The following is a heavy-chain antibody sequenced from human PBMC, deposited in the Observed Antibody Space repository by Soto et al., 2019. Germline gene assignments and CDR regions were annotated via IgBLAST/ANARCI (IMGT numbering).Heavy chain of an antibody. CDR2: IIPIFPPP. CDR3: ARYKDRLQLGGNYDYAMDV. Sequence: QVQLVQSGAEVKKPGSSVTVSCKASGGTFGNSAISWVRQAPGQGLEWMGGIIPIFPPPGYAQKFQGRVTITADESTSTAYMELSSLRSEATAVYYWARYKDRLQLGGNYDYAMDVWGQGTTVSGSS. D-gene: IGHD5-12*01. CDR1: GGTFGNSA. J-gene: IGHJ6*02. V-gene: IGHV1-69*12.